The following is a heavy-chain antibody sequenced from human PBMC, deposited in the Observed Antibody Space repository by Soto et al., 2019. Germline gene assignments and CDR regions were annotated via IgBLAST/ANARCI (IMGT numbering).Heavy chain of an antibody. V-gene: IGHV4-4*07. CDR2: VSASGST. Sequence: SETLSLTCTVSGGSISGFFWTWVRQPPGMPLEGLGHVSASGSTAYNPSLRSRLSLSLDVSKNRFSLELTSVTAADTATYFCARGGSTHYYYGLDVWGQGTTVTVSS. CDR3: ARGGSTHYYYGLDV. J-gene: IGHJ6*02. CDR1: GGSISGFF.